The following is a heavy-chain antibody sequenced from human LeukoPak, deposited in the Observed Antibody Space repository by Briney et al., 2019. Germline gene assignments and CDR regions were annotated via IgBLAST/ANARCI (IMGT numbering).Heavy chain of an antibody. CDR3: ARDRNYYDSSGYYAGGVWFDP. CDR2: IYYSGCT. D-gene: IGHD3-22*01. Sequence: PSETLSLTCTVSGGSLSSYYWSWIRQPPGKGLEWIGHIYYSGCTNYNPSLNSRVTISVDTSKNQFSLKLSSVTAADTAVYYCARDRNYYDSSGYYAGGVWFDPWGQGTLVTVSS. J-gene: IGHJ5*02. CDR1: GGSLSSYY. V-gene: IGHV4-59*01.